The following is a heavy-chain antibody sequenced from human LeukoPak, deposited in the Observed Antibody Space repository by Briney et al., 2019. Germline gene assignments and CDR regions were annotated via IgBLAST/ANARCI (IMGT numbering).Heavy chain of an antibody. V-gene: IGHV3-30-3*01. J-gene: IGHJ4*02. Sequence: GGSLRLSCAASGFTFSNYAIHWVRQAPGKGLEWVALISYDGSNKDYADSVKGRFTISRDNSKNTLYLQMNSLRAEDTAVYYCARGASYGGTYCHYDYWGQGTLVTVSS. CDR2: ISYDGSNK. D-gene: IGHD1-26*01. CDR3: ARGASYGGTYCHYDY. CDR1: GFTFSNYA.